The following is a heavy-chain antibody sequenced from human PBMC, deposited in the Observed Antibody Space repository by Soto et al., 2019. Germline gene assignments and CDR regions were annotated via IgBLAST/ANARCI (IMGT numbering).Heavy chain of an antibody. CDR1: GFTFTSSA. V-gene: IGHV1-58*01. D-gene: IGHD3-3*01. CDR3: AALNDFWSGSYPSCFDP. Sequence: QMQLVQSGPEVKKPGTSVKVSCKASGFTFTSSAVQWGRQARGKRLEWLGWIVVGSGHTNYAQKFQERVTITRDMSTSTAYMELRSLRSEDTAVYYCAALNDFWSGSYPSCFDPWGQGTLVTVSS. J-gene: IGHJ5*02. CDR2: IVVGSGHT.